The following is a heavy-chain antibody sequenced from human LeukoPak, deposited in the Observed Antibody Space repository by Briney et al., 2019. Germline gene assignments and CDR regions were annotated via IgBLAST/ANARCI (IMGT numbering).Heavy chain of an antibody. CDR1: GYTFTGYY. V-gene: IGHV1-2*02. Sequence: TSVKVSCKASGYTFTGYYMHWVRQAPGQGLEWMGWINPNSGGTNYAQKFQGRVTMTRDTSISTAYMELSRLRSDDTAVYYCARGTGRLLLPFGYWGQGTLVTVSS. CDR3: ARGTGRLLLPFGY. CDR2: INPNSGGT. J-gene: IGHJ4*02. D-gene: IGHD3-22*01.